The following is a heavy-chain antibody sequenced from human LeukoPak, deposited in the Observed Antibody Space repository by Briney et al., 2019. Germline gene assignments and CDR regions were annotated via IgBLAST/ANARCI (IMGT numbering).Heavy chain of an antibody. CDR1: GPTFSSYW. Sequence: GGSLRLSCAASGPTFSSYWMHWVRQAPGKGLVWVAHINSDGSSTSYADSVKGRFTISRDNAKNTLYVQMNSLRAEDTAVYYCARGRSYGSGSSPYGMDVWGKGTTVTVSS. V-gene: IGHV3-74*01. CDR3: ARGRSYGSGSSPYGMDV. CDR2: INSDGSST. D-gene: IGHD3-10*01. J-gene: IGHJ6*04.